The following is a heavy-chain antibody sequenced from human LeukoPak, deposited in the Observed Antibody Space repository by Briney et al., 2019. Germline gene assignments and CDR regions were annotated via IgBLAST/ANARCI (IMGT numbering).Heavy chain of an antibody. CDR2: INHSGST. CDR3: ARAYRLCARPKPYYFDY. J-gene: IGHJ4*02. D-gene: IGHD4-11*01. CDR1: GGSFSGYY. V-gene: IGHV4-34*01. Sequence: PSETLSLTCAVYGGSFSGYYWSWIRQPPGKGLEWIGEINHSGSTNYNPSLKSRVTISVDTSKKQFSLKMSSVTAADTAVYYCARAYRLCARPKPYYFDYWGQGTLVTVSS.